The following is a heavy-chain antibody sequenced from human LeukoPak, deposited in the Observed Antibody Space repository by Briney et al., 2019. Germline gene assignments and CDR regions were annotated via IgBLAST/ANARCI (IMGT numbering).Heavy chain of an antibody. D-gene: IGHD1-1*01. J-gene: IGHJ6*02. CDR2: ISWNSGSI. Sequence: GRSLRLSCAASGFTFDDYAMHWVRQAPGKGLEWVSGISWNSGSIGYADSVKGRFTISRDNAKDSVYLQMNSLRAEDTAVYHCATYINWVAGDVWGQGTTVTVSS. V-gene: IGHV3-9*01. CDR1: GFTFDDYA. CDR3: ATYINWVAGDV.